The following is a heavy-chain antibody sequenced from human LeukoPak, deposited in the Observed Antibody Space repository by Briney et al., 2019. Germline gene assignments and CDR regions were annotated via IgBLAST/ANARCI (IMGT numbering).Heavy chain of an antibody. D-gene: IGHD4-17*01. J-gene: IGHJ4*02. V-gene: IGHV3-30*03. CDR1: GFTFSSYG. CDR2: ISYDGSNK. CDR3: ARETGSAVGSTDFDY. Sequence: GGSLRLSCAASGFTFSSYGMHWVRQAPGKGLEWVAVISYDGSNKYYADSVKGRFTISRDNSKNTLYLQMNSLRAEDTAVFYCARETGSAVGSTDFDYWGQGALVTVSS.